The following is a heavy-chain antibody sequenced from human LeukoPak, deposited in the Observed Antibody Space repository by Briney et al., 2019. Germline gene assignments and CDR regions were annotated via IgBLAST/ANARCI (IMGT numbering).Heavy chain of an antibody. J-gene: IGHJ4*02. CDR3: ARDPRSYGPDY. V-gene: IGHV6-1*01. CDR1: GDSVSSNSAA. Sequence: SQTLSLTCALSGDSVSSNSAAWTWIRQSPSRGLEWLGRTYYMSKWYSDYALSVKSRITISPDTSKNQFSLHLNSVTPEDTAVYYCARDPRSYGPDYWGQGILVTVSS. D-gene: IGHD5-18*01. CDR2: TYYMSKWYS.